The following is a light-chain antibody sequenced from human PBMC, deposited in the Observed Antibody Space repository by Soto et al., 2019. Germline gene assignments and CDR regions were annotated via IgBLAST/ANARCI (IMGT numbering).Light chain of an antibody. Sequence: EIVLTQSPGTLSLSPGERATLSCRASQSFSNNYLAWYQQKPGQAPRLLIYGASNRATGIPDRFSGSGSGTDFTLTISRLETEDFALYYCQQYGSSGTFGQGTKVDIX. CDR2: GAS. CDR3: QQYGSSGT. V-gene: IGKV3-20*01. J-gene: IGKJ1*01. CDR1: QSFSNNY.